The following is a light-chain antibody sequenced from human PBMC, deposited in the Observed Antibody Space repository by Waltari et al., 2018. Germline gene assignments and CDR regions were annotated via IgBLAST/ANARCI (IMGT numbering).Light chain of an antibody. Sequence: EVLMTQSPATLFVSPGERVTLSCRASQNIHDNLAWYQQKPGQAPRLLIYGASTRATAIPARFRGSGSGTEFTLTISSLQSEDFAIYYCQQYNKWPPLTFGGGTKVEIK. CDR3: QQYNKWPPLT. J-gene: IGKJ4*01. V-gene: IGKV3-15*01. CDR1: QNIHDN. CDR2: GAS.